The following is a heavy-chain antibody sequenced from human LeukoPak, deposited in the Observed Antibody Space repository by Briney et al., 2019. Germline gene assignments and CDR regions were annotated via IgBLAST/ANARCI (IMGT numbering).Heavy chain of an antibody. Sequence: SETLSLTCAVYGGSFSGYYWSWIRQPPGKGLEWIGYIYYSGSTYYNPSLKSRVTISVDTSKNQFSLKLSSVTAADTAVYYCARPKDCSSTSCYSSSQFDYWGQGTLVTVSS. CDR1: GGSFSGYY. V-gene: IGHV4-34*01. CDR3: ARPKDCSSTSCYSSSQFDY. J-gene: IGHJ4*02. D-gene: IGHD2-2*01. CDR2: IYYSGST.